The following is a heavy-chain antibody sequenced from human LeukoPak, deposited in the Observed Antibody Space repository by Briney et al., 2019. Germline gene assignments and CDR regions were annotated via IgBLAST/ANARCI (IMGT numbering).Heavy chain of an antibody. CDR2: INPSGGST. CDR3: ARSRDYYDSSGLGQYFDY. D-gene: IGHD3-22*01. CDR1: GYTFTSYY. J-gene: IGHJ4*02. Sequence: ASVKVSCKASGYTFTSYYMHWVRQAPGQGLEWMGIINPSGGSTSYAQKFQGRVTMTRDTSTSTVHMELSSLRSEDTAVYYCARSRDYYDSSGLGQYFDYWGQGTLVTVSS. V-gene: IGHV1-46*01.